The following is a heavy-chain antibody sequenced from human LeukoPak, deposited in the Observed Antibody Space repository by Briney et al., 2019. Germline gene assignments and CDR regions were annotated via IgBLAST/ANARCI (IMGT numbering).Heavy chain of an antibody. V-gene: IGHV4-38-2*02. Sequence: PSETLSLTCTVSGYSIRSGFYWGWIRQPPGKGLEWIGNIYHSGITYYTPSLKSRVTISVDTSTSTVYMELSSLRSEDTAVYYCASSAYYYDSSGPYDYWGQGTLVTVSS. D-gene: IGHD3-22*01. CDR3: ASSAYYYDSSGPYDY. CDR2: IYHSGIT. J-gene: IGHJ4*02. CDR1: GYSIRSGFY.